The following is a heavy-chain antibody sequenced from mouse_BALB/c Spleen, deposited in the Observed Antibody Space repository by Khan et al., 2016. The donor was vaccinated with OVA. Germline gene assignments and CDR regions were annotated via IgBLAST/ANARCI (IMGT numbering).Heavy chain of an antibody. D-gene: IGHD1-2*01. Sequence: EVKLLESGPGLVKPSQSLSLTCTVTGYSITSGYGWNWIRQFPGNKLEWMGYISYSGSTNYNPSLKSRTSITRDTSKNQFFLQLNSVTTEDTATYYYSRTARIKYWGQGTTLTVSS. V-gene: IGHV3-2*02. J-gene: IGHJ2*01. CDR2: ISYSGST. CDR3: SRTARIKY. CDR1: GYSITSGYG.